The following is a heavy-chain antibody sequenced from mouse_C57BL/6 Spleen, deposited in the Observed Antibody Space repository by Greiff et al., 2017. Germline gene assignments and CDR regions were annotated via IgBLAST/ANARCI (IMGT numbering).Heavy chain of an antibody. CDR3: ARSDYGGY. V-gene: IGHV1-69*01. J-gene: IGHJ2*01. D-gene: IGHD2-4*01. CDR1: GYTFTSYW. Sequence: VQLQQSGAELVMPGASVKLSCKASGYTFTSYWMHWVKQRPGQGLEWIGEIDPSDSYTNYNQKFKGKSTLTVDKSSSTAYMQLSSLTSEDSAVYYCARSDYGGYWGQGTTLTVSS. CDR2: IDPSDSYT.